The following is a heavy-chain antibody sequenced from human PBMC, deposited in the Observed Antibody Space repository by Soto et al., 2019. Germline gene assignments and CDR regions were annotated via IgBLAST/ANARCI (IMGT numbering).Heavy chain of an antibody. CDR1: GGSISSYY. J-gene: IGHJ1*01. D-gene: IGHD2-15*01. V-gene: IGHV4-59*01. CDR2: IYYSGST. Sequence: QVQLQESGPGLVKPSETLSLTCTVSGGSISSYYWSWIRQPPGKGLEWIGYIYYSGSTNYNPSLKSRVTISVDTSKNQFSLKLSSVTAADTAVYYCAREGGYCSGGSCPLFQHWGQGTLVTVSS. CDR3: AREGGYCSGGSCPLFQH.